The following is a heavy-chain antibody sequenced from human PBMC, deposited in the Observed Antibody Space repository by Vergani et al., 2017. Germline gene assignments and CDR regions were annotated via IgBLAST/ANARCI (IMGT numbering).Heavy chain of an antibody. CDR1: GDTVNSYS. D-gene: IGHD1-26*01. Sequence: QVQLVQSGAEVKKPGSSVKVSCKASGDTVNSYSFTWVRQAPGQGLEWMGRIIPLLNVTTYAQRFQGRVSMTADESTSTVYMHLRTLKSEDTAVYFCAILPSLQSDLSLWDVWGQGATVTVSS. J-gene: IGHJ6*02. V-gene: IGHV1-69*09. CDR2: IIPLLNVT. CDR3: AILPSLQSDLSLWDV.